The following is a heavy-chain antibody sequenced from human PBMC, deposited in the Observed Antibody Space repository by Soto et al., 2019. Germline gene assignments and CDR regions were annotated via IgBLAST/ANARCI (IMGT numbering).Heavy chain of an antibody. CDR3: AAGSGTHYSVATGFDF. J-gene: IGHJ4*02. CDR2: IYYTGNS. D-gene: IGHD3-10*01. CDR1: GASISSGAYY. Sequence: QVQLQESGPGLVKPSQTLSLTCTVSGASISSGAYYWSWIRQQPGKGLEWVGYIYYTGNSYYNPSLKSRISMSIDTSNNQFSLRLSSVTAADTAVYHCAAGSGTHYSVATGFDFWGLGTLVTVSP. V-gene: IGHV4-31*03.